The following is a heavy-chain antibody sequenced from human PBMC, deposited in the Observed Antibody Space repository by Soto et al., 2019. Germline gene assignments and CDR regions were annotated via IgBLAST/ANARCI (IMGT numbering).Heavy chain of an antibody. V-gene: IGHV1-8*01. D-gene: IGHD6-19*01. J-gene: IGHJ6*02. Sequence: ASVKVSCKASGYTFTSYDINWVRQATLHALEWMVCMNPNSGNTGYAQKFQGRVTMTRNTSIRTAYMEMSSMRSEDTAVEYCARGPGRQRLGYFAYYYYCMEVWGQGTTVTVSS. CDR1: GYTFTSYD. CDR3: ARGPGRQRLGYFAYYYYCMEV. CDR2: MNPNSGNT.